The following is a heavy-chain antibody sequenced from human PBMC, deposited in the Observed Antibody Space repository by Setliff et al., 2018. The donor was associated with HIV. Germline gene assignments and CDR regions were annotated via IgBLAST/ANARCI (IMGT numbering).Heavy chain of an antibody. J-gene: IGHJ4*02. CDR3: TRNQGSSFGHGFDY. CDR1: GFNFKTYG. V-gene: IGHV3-48*04. CDR2: IGSSNHGI. D-gene: IGHD3-3*01. Sequence: GGSLRLSCAASGFNFKTYGMTWVRQAPGKGLDWVAHIGSSNHGIHYTASVQGRFTVSRDNANNLLFLEMNNLRVEDTAVYYCTRNQGSSFGHGFDYWGRGTLVTVSS.